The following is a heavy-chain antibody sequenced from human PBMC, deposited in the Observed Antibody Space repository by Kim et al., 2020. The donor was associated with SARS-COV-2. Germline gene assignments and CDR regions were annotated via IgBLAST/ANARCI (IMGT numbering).Heavy chain of an antibody. D-gene: IGHD6-19*01. J-gene: IGHJ6*02. V-gene: IGHV3-33*06. CDR2: IWYDGSYK. Sequence: GGSLRLSCVASGSTFSSSGMHWVRQAPGKGLEWVAVIWYDGSYKYYSDSVKGRFTISRDNSKNTLYLQMNSLRAEDTAVYYCAKKAVAGTGWLDFYGLDVWGQGTTVTVSS. CDR1: GSTFSSSG. CDR3: AKKAVAGTGWLDFYGLDV.